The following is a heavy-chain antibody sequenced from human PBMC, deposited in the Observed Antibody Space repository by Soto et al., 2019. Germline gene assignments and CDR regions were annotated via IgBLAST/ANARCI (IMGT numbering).Heavy chain of an antibody. CDR2: IYRTGST. J-gene: IGHJ4*02. V-gene: IGHV4-4*02. CDR3: ASRDPGTSVDY. D-gene: IGHD1-7*01. Sequence: QVQLQESGPGLVKPSGTLSLTCAVSGGSFTSNNWWTWVRQPPGQGLEWIGEIYRTGSTNYNPSLTGRVTISLDQSEHQFSLKVTSLTAADTAVYYCASRDPGTSVDYWGQGTLVTVS. CDR1: GGSFTSNNW.